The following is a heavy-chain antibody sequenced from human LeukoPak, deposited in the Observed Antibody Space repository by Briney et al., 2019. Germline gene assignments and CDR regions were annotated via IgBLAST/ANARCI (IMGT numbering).Heavy chain of an antibody. D-gene: IGHD3-10*01. V-gene: IGHV4-59*01. CDR2: IHYSGTT. CDR3: VREVIGGGAFDK. J-gene: IGHJ3*02. Sequence: PSETLSLTCTVSGHSISSYYWSWIRQPPGKGLEWIGYIHYSGTTTYNPSLQSRVTISVDTSKKQFSLKVTSVTAADTAVYYCVREVIGGGAFDKWGQGTMVIVSS. CDR1: GHSISSYY.